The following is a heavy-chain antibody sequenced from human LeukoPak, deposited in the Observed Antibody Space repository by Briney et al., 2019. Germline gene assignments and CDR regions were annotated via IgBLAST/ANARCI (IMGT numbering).Heavy chain of an antibody. D-gene: IGHD2-2*01. CDR3: AKDRDDCSSTSCSGY. V-gene: IGHV3-23*01. CDR2: ISGSGGST. J-gene: IGHJ4*02. CDR1: GFTFSSYG. Sequence: GGSLRLSCAASGFTFSSYGMHWVRQAPGKGLEWVSAISGSGGSTYYADSVKGRFTISRDNSKNTLYLQMNSLRAEDTAVYYCAKDRDDCSSTSCSGYWGQGTLVTVSS.